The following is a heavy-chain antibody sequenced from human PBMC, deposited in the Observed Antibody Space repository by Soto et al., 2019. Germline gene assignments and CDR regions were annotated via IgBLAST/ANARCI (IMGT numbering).Heavy chain of an antibody. CDR2: IYYSGST. CDR3: AKRLLGGLDI. Sequence: PSETLSLTCTVSGGSISSYYWSWIRQPPGKGLEWIGYIYYSGSTNYNPSLKSRVTISVDTSKNQFSLKLSSVTAADTAVYYCAKRLLGGLDIWGQGTMVTVSS. CDR1: GGSISSYY. J-gene: IGHJ3*02. D-gene: IGHD2-21*02. V-gene: IGHV4-59*01.